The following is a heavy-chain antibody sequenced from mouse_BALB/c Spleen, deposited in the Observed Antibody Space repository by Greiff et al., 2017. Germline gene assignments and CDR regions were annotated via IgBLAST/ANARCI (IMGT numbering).Heavy chain of an antibody. CDR1: GYTFSSYW. V-gene: IGHV1-9*01. D-gene: IGHD2-14*01. CDR2: ILPGSGST. Sequence: GQLQQSGAELMKPGASVKISCKATGYTFSSYWIEWVKQRPGHGLEWIGEILPGSGSTNYNEKFKGKATFTADTSSNTAYMQLSSLTSEDSAVYYCARYRWGSGGYFDVWGAGTTVTVS. J-gene: IGHJ1*01. CDR3: ARYRWGSGGYFDV.